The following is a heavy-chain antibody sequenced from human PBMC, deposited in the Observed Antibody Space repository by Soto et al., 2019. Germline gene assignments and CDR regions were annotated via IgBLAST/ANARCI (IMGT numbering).Heavy chain of an antibody. CDR3: ARAYSSSSGRDAFDI. CDR1: GFTFSSYS. CDR2: ISSSISTI. D-gene: IGHD6-6*01. V-gene: IGHV3-48*01. Sequence: GGSLRLSCAASGFTFSSYSMNWVRQAPGKGLEWLSYISSSISTIYYADSVKGRFTISRDNAKNSLYLQMNSLRAEDTAVYYCARAYSSSSGRDAFDIWGQGTMVTVSS. J-gene: IGHJ3*02.